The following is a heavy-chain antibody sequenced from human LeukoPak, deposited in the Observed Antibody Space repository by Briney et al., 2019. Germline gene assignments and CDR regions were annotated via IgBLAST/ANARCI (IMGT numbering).Heavy chain of an antibody. J-gene: IGHJ4*02. CDR3: ARNWNDGSFDY. D-gene: IGHD1-1*01. CDR2: IYTTGTT. V-gene: IGHV4-4*07. Sequence: SETLSLTCTVSDTSINTYYWSWIRQPAGKGLEWIGHIYTTGTTNYNPSLKSRVTISVDTSKSQFSLKLSSVTAADTAVYYCARNWNDGSFDYWGQGTLVTVSS. CDR1: DTSINTYY.